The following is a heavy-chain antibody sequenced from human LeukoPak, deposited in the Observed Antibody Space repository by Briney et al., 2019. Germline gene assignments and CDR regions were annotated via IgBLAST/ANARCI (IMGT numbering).Heavy chain of an antibody. D-gene: IGHD3-3*01. CDR3: AREYYDFWSGKPIYFDY. CDR2: IYTSGST. J-gene: IGHJ4*02. Sequence: PSETLSLTCTVSGGSISSGSYYWSWIRQPAGKGLEWIGRIYTSGSTNYNPSLKSRVTISVDTSKNQFSLKLSSVTAADTAVYYCAREYYDFWSGKPIYFDYWGQGTLVTVSS. V-gene: IGHV4-61*02. CDR1: GGSISSGSYY.